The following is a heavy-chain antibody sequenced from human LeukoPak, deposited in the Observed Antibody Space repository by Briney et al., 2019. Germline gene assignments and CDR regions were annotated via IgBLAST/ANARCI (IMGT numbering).Heavy chain of an antibody. CDR3: ARRLRESRTYAFDI. D-gene: IGHD4-17*01. CDR2: IYHSGST. J-gene: IGHJ3*02. CDR1: GGSISSGGYS. V-gene: IGHV4-30-2*01. Sequence: SETLSLTCAVSGGSISSGGYSWSWIRQPPGKGLEWIGYIYHSGSTYYNPSLKSRVTISVDRSKNQFSLKLSSVTAADTAVYYCARRLRESRTYAFDIWGQGTMVTVSS.